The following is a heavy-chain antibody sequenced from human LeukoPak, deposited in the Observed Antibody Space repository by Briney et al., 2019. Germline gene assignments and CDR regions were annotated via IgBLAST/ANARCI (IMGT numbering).Heavy chain of an antibody. J-gene: IGHJ4*02. CDR3: ARVEKYSSSWYPTALDY. CDR2: IYTSGST. Sequence: PSETLSLTCTVSGGSFSSGGFFWGWIRQPAGKGLEWIGRIYTSGSTNYNPSLKSRVTISVDTSKSQFSLKLNSVTAADTAVYYCARVEKYSSSWYPTALDYWGQGTLVTVSS. V-gene: IGHV4-61*02. CDR1: GGSFSSGGFF. D-gene: IGHD6-13*01.